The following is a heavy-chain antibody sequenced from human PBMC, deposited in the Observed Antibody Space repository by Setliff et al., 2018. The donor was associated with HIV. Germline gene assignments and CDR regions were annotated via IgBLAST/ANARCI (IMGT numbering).Heavy chain of an antibody. CDR3: ATQTGFYNSHWYDY. V-gene: IGHV3-48*03. J-gene: IGHJ4*02. Sequence: GESLKISCAASGFTFRNYKFNWVRQAPGRGLEWVSSISIGSGGAIDYADSVQGRFTISRDNSKNSLYLQMNSLRVEDTAVYYCATQTGFYNSHWYDYWGQGTMVTVSS. CDR1: GFTFRNYK. D-gene: IGHD6-13*01. CDR2: ISIGSGGAI.